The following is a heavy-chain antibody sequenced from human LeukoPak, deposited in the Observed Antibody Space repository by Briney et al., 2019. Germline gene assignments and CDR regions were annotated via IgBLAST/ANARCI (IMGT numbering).Heavy chain of an antibody. Sequence: ASVMVSCKASGYTFTSYGISWVRQAPGQGLEWMGWISAYNGNTNYAQKLQGRVTMTTDTSTSTAYMELRSLRSDDTAVYYCARGRHGGNSRRYPPDYWGQGTLVTVSS. CDR2: ISAYNGNT. CDR1: GYTFTSYG. V-gene: IGHV1-18*01. D-gene: IGHD4-23*01. CDR3: ARGRHGGNSRRYPPDY. J-gene: IGHJ4*02.